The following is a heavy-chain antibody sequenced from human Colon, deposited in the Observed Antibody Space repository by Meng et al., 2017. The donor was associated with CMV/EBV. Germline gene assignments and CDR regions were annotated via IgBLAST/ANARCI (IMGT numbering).Heavy chain of an antibody. J-gene: IGHJ4*02. Sequence: CAASGFIFSGSYMSWIRQAPGKGLEWVSYISATGSTIYYADSVKGRFTISRDNAKNSLYLQMDTLRAEDTAVYYCASLMTTVTRTFDSWGQGTLVTVSS. CDR1: GFIFSGSY. CDR2: ISATGSTI. CDR3: ASLMTTVTRTFDS. D-gene: IGHD4-17*01. V-gene: IGHV3-11*01.